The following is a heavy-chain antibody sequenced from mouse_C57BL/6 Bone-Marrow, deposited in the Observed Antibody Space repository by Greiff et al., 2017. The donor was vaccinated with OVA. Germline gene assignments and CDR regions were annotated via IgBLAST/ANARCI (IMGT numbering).Heavy chain of an antibody. CDR3: TLCMTTVVANYYAMDY. Sequence: QVQLQQSGAELVRPGASVTLSCKASGYTFTDYEMHWVKQTPVHGLEWIGAIDPETGGTAYNQKFKGKAILTADKSSSTAYMELRSLTSEDSAVYYCTLCMTTVVANYYAMDYWGQGTSVTVSS. CDR1: GYTFTDYE. CDR2: IDPETGGT. V-gene: IGHV1-15*01. D-gene: IGHD1-1*01. J-gene: IGHJ4*01.